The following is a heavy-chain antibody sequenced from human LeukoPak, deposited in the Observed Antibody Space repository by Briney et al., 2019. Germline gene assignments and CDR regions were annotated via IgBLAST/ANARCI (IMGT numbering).Heavy chain of an antibody. CDR3: ARVGYCSSTSCYSFGWFDP. D-gene: IGHD2-2*02. CDR2: IYYRGST. J-gene: IGHJ5*02. Sequence: SETLSLTCTVSGGSISSGGYYWSWIRQHPGKGLEWNGYIYYRGSTYYNPSLKSRVTISVDTSKNQFSLKLSSVTAADTAVYYCARVGYCSSTSCYSFGWFDPWGQGTLVTASS. V-gene: IGHV4-31*03. CDR1: GGSISSGGYY.